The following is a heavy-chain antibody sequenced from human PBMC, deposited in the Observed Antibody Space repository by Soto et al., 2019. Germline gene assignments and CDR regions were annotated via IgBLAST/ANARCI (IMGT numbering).Heavy chain of an antibody. Sequence: QLQVQESGPGLVKPSETLPLTCTVSGGSISGSDYYWGWIRQPPGKGLEWIGSIYYTGNTYYKSSLMSRVTISVDTSKNQFSLQLRSVTAADTAVYYCASKGYRIWGQGTQVAVSS. V-gene: IGHV4-39*01. CDR2: IYYTGNT. D-gene: IGHD2-2*01. J-gene: IGHJ1*01. CDR3: ASKGYRI. CDR1: GGSISGSDYY.